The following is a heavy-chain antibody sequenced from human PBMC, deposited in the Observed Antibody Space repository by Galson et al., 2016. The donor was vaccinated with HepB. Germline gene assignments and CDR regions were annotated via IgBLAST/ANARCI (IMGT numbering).Heavy chain of an antibody. Sequence: QSGAEVKQPGASVKVSCKASGYTFTSYGISWVRQAPGQGLEWMGWISAYNGDTNYAQKFQGRVTVTTDTSTITAYMELRGLRSDDTAVYYRARAARYLDWLNDAFDFWGQGTMVAVSS. J-gene: IGHJ3*01. D-gene: IGHD3-9*01. CDR1: GYTFTSYG. CDR2: ISAYNGDT. V-gene: IGHV1-18*01. CDR3: ARAARYLDWLNDAFDF.